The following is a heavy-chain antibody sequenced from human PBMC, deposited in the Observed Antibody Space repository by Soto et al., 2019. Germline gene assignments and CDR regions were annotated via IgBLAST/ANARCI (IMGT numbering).Heavy chain of an antibody. CDR2: IIPIFGTA. Sequence: SVKVSCKASGGTFSSYAISWVRQAPGQGLEWMGGIIPIFGTANYAQKFQGRVTMTRDTSTSTVYMELSSLRSEDTAVYYCARDATSYYYDSSGSLDYWGQGTLVTVSS. D-gene: IGHD3-22*01. J-gene: IGHJ4*02. CDR1: GGTFSSYA. V-gene: IGHV1-69*05. CDR3: ARDATSYYYDSSGSLDY.